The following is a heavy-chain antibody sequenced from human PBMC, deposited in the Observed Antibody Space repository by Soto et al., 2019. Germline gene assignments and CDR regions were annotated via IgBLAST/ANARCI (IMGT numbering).Heavy chain of an antibody. D-gene: IGHD5-18*01. CDR1: GFAFSDYY. CDR3: ARERYSYGPYYFDY. J-gene: IGHJ4*02. CDR2: ITSSGSTT. V-gene: IGHV3-11*01. Sequence: GGSLRLSCAASGFAFSDYYMSWIRQAPGKGLEWVSSITSSGSTTYYTDSVKGRFTISRDNAKNSLYLQMNSLRAEDTAVYYCARERYSYGPYYFDYWGQGTLVTVSS.